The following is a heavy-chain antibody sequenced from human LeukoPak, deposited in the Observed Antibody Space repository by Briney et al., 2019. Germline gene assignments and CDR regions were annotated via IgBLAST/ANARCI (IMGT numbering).Heavy chain of an antibody. CDR1: GFIFSDYY. CDR2: IKQDGSEK. Sequence: PGGSLRLSCAASGFIFSDYYINWVRQAPGKGLEWVANIKQDGSEKYYVDSVKGRFTISRDNAKNSLYLQMNSLRAEDTAVYYCARDYYDSSGYSYYFDYWGQGTLVTVSS. D-gene: IGHD3-22*01. J-gene: IGHJ4*02. V-gene: IGHV3-7*01. CDR3: ARDYYDSSGYSYYFDY.